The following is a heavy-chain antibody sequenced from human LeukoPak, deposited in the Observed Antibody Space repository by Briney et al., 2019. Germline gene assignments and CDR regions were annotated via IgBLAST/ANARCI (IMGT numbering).Heavy chain of an antibody. CDR1: GGSISSGGYY. Sequence: PSQTLSLTCTVSGGSISSGGYYWSWIRQHPGKGLEWIGYIYYSGSTYYNPSLKSRVTISVDTSKNQFSLKLGSVTAADTAVYYCARVNGYSYGYSLDSYYFDYWGQGTLVTVSS. CDR2: IYYSGST. CDR3: ARVNGYSYGYSLDSYYFDY. V-gene: IGHV4-31*03. J-gene: IGHJ4*02. D-gene: IGHD5-18*01.